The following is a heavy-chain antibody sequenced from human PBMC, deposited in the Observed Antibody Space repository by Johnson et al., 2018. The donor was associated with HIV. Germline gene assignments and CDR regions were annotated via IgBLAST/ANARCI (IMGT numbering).Heavy chain of an antibody. CDR3: AKAGVGYCTNGICFIADAFDI. CDR2: ISGSGGST. Sequence: VQLVESGGGLVQPGGSLRLSCAASGLTFSSSAMSWVRQAPGKGEWVSGISGSGGSTYYADHVKGRFTISRANSKNTLYLQMYSLRAEDTAVYYCAKAGVGYCTNGICFIADAFDIWGQGTMVTVSS. J-gene: IGHJ3*02. D-gene: IGHD2-8*01. V-gene: IGHV3-23*04. CDR1: GLTFSSSA.